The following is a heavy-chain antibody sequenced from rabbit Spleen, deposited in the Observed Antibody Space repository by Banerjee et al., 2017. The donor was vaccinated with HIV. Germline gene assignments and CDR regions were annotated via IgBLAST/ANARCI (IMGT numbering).Heavy chain of an antibody. D-gene: IGHD1-1*01. Sequence: QEQLVESGGGLVKPEGSLTLTCKASGVSLNDKDVMCWVRQAPGKGLEWIACINIATGKSVYASWAKGRFTMSRTSSTTVTLQMTSLTAADTATYFCARDLPDIIGWNFGWWGQGTLVTVS. CDR1: GVSLNDKDV. CDR2: INIATGKS. CDR3: ARDLPDIIGWNFGW. V-gene: IGHV1S45*01. J-gene: IGHJ4*01.